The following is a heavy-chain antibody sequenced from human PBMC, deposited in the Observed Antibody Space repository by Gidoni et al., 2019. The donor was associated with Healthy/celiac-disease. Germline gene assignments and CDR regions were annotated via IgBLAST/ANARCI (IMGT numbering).Heavy chain of an antibody. CDR3: TTEGGGSGSYLGDAFDI. J-gene: IGHJ3*02. CDR1: GFTFSNAW. CDR2: IKSKTDGGTT. Sequence: EVQLVESGGGLVKPGGSLRLSCAASGFTFSNAWMSWVRQAPGKGLEWVGRIKSKTDGGTTDYAAPVKGRFTISRDDSKNTLYLQMNSLKTEDTAVYYCTTEGGGSGSYLGDAFDIWGQGTMVTVSS. D-gene: IGHD3-10*01. V-gene: IGHV3-15*01.